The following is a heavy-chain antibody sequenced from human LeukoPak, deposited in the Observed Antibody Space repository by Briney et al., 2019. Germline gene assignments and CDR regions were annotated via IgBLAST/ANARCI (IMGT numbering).Heavy chain of an antibody. V-gene: IGHV4-34*01. Sequence: SETLALTCAAAGPSFSSYYWSGLRQPPGKGLEWIGEVNHSGYTNDNPSLKSRVTISVDTSKNQFSLRLRSVTAADTAVYFCARMTTGHDFWGQGTLVTVSS. D-gene: IGHD4-17*01. J-gene: IGHJ4*02. CDR2: VNHSGYT. CDR1: GPSFSSYY. CDR3: ARMTTGHDF.